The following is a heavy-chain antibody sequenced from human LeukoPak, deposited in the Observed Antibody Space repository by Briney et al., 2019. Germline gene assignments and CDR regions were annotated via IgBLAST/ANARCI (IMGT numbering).Heavy chain of an antibody. CDR1: GYTFTGYY. Sequence: GASVKVSCKASGYTFTGYYMHWVRQAPGQGLEWMGWINPNSGGTNYAQKSQGRVTMTRDTSISTAYMELSRLRSDDTAVYYCARDKRIAARRTDAFDIWGQGTMVTVSS. CDR3: ARDKRIAARRTDAFDI. J-gene: IGHJ3*02. D-gene: IGHD6-6*01. V-gene: IGHV1-2*02. CDR2: INPNSGGT.